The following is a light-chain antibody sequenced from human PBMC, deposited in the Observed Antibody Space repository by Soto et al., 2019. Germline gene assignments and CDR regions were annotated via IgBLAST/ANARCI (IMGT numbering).Light chain of an antibody. CDR2: ESS. Sequence: QSALTQPASVSGSPGQSITISCTGTSSDVGSYNLVSWYQQHPGKAPKLIIYESSKRPSGVSNRFSGSKSGSTASVTVSGLQAEDEADYYCCSYAGSAAVVFGGGTKLTVL. CDR3: CSYAGSAAVV. CDR1: SSDVGSYNL. J-gene: IGLJ2*01. V-gene: IGLV2-23*01.